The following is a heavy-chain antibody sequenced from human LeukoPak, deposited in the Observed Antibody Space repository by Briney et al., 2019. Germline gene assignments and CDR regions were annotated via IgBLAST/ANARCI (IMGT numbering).Heavy chain of an antibody. CDR3: ARSTFRYCSSTSCYHNWFDP. Sequence: LRLSCAASGFTFSDYYMSWIRQAPGKGLEWIGYIYHSGSTYYNPSLKSRVTISVDRSKNQFSLKLSSVTAADTAVYYCARSTFRYCSSTSCYHNWFDPWGQGTLVTVSS. J-gene: IGHJ5*02. CDR2: IYHSGST. V-gene: IGHV4-30-2*01. D-gene: IGHD2-2*01. CDR1: GFTFSDYY.